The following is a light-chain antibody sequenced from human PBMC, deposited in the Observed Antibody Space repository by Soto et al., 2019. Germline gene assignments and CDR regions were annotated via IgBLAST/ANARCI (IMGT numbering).Light chain of an antibody. V-gene: IGLV2-23*01. Sequence: QSALTQPASVSGSPGQSITISCTGTNSDLGTYNLVSWYQQHPGKAPKLIICEANKWPSGVPSRFSGSKSGNTASLTISGLQADDEADYYCCSYAGSVAYVFGTGTKVTVL. CDR2: EAN. CDR3: CSYAGSVAYV. CDR1: NSDLGTYNL. J-gene: IGLJ1*01.